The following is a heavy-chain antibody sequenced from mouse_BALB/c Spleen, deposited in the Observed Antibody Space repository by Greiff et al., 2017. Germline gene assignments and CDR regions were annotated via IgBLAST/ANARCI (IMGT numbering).Heavy chain of an antibody. D-gene: IGHD1-1*01. CDR1: GFTFSSYG. V-gene: IGHV5-6*01. Sequence: EVQLVESGGDLVKPGGSLKLSCAASGFTFSSYGMSWVRQTPDKRLEWVATISSGGSYTYYPDSVKGRFTISRDNAKNTLYLQMSSLKSEDTAMYYCARQEDYYGSSSYAMDYWGQGTSVTVSS. J-gene: IGHJ4*01. CDR2: ISSGGSYT. CDR3: ARQEDYYGSSSYAMDY.